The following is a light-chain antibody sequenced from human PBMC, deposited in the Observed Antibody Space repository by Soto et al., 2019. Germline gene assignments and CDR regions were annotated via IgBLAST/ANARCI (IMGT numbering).Light chain of an antibody. Sequence: DIQMTQSPSALSASVGDRVTITCRASRSISSWLAWYQQKPGKAPSLLIYKGSILQSGVPSRFSGSGSGTEFPLTISSLQPDDLATYYCQQYDTYGVTFGQGTKLEIK. CDR1: RSISSW. CDR3: QQYDTYGVT. V-gene: IGKV1-5*03. CDR2: KGS. J-gene: IGKJ2*01.